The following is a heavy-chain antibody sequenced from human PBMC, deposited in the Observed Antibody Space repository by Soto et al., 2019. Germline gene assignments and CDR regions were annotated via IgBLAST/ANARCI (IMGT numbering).Heavy chain of an antibody. V-gene: IGHV4-30-2*01. D-gene: IGHD3-22*01. CDR2: IYHSGST. J-gene: IGHJ4*02. CDR3: ARGDYYDISGLDS. Sequence: ASETLSLTCAVSGGSISSGGYSWSWIRQPPGKGLEWIGYIYHSGSTYYNPSLKSRVTISVDRSKNQFSLKLSSVTAADTAVYYCARGDYYDISGLDSWAQGTMVTVSS. CDR1: GGSISSGGYS.